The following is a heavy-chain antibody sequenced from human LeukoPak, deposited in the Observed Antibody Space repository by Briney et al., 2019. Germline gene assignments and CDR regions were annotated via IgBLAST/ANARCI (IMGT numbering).Heavy chain of an antibody. CDR3: ASFGDSSGYYGGYFDY. J-gene: IGHJ4*02. V-gene: IGHV3-66*02. Sequence: GGSLRLSCAASGFTVSSNYMSWVRQAPGKGLEWVSVIYSGGSTYYADSVKGRFTISRDNSKNTLYLQMNSLRAEDTAVYYCASFGDSSGYYGGYFDYWGQGTLVTVSS. CDR1: GFTVSSNY. CDR2: IYSGGST. D-gene: IGHD3-22*01.